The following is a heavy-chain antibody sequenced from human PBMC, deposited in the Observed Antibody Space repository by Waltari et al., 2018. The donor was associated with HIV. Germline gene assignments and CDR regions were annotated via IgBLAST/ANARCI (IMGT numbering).Heavy chain of an antibody. CDR3: ARGAAGYYYYVMDV. CDR1: GYTFPSYG. Sequence: QVQLVQSGAEVKKPGASVKVSCKASGYTFPSYGISWVQQAPGQGLEWMGWISVYNGHTNYAQKLQGRVTMTTDTSTSTAYMELRSLRSDDTAVYYCARGAAGYYYYVMDVWGQGTTVTVSS. V-gene: IGHV1-18*01. CDR2: ISVYNGHT. J-gene: IGHJ6*02. D-gene: IGHD6-13*01.